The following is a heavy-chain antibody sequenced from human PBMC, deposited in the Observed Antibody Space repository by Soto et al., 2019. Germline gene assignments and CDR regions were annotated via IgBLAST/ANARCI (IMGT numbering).Heavy chain of an antibody. Sequence: SETLCLTCAVSGGSISSDTYSWGWIRQPPGKGLEWIGYTYHSGSTYYNPSLKSRVTISLDRSKNQFSLKLTSVTAADTAVYYCASSGRYSRVDYWGQGTLVTVSS. V-gene: IGHV4-30-2*01. J-gene: IGHJ4*02. CDR1: GGSISSDTYS. D-gene: IGHD1-26*01. CDR3: ASSGRYSRVDY. CDR2: TYHSGST.